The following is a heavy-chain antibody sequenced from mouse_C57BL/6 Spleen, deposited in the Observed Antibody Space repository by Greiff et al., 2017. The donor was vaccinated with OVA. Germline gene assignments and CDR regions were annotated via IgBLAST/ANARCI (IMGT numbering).Heavy chain of an antibody. Sequence: EVKLMESGGGLVQPGGSMKLSCVASGFTFSNYWMNWVRQSPEKGLEWVAQIRLKSDNYATHYAESVKGRFTISRDDSKSSVYLQMNNLRAEDTGIYYCTYGSPFAYWGQGTLVTVSA. CDR1: GFTFSNYW. D-gene: IGHD1-1*01. CDR3: TYGSPFAY. J-gene: IGHJ3*01. CDR2: IRLKSDNYAT. V-gene: IGHV6-3*01.